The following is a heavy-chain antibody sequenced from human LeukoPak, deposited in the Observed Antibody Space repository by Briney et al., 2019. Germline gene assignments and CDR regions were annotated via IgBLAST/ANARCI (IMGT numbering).Heavy chain of an antibody. CDR3: AKDRGYSYGYLSGNFDY. CDR1: GFTFSSCA. J-gene: IGHJ4*02. V-gene: IGHV3-23*01. CDR2: ISGSGGST. Sequence: GGSLRLSCAASGFTFSSCAMSWVRQAPGKGLEWVSAISGSGGSTYYADSVKGRFTISRDNSKNTLYLQMNSLRAEDTAVYYCAKDRGYSYGYLSGNFDYWGQGTLVTVSS. D-gene: IGHD5-18*01.